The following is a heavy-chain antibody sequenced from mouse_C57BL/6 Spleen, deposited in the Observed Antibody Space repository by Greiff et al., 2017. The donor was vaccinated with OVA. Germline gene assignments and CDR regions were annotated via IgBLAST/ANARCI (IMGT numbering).Heavy chain of an antibody. CDR3: ARTIYYDGSSPFAY. V-gene: IGHV1-82*01. CDR2: IYPGDGDT. CDR1: GYAFSSSC. Sequence: QVQLQQSGPELVKPGASVKISCKASGYAFSSSCMNWVKQRPGKGLEWIGRIYPGDGDTNYNGKFKGKATLTADKSSSTAYMQLSSLTSEDSAVYFCARTIYYDGSSPFAYWGQGTLVTVSA. D-gene: IGHD1-1*01. J-gene: IGHJ3*01.